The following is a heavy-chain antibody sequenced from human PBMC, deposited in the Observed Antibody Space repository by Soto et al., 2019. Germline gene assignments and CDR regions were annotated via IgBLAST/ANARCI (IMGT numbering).Heavy chain of an antibody. CDR1: GGSFSGYY. V-gene: IGHV4-34*01. Sequence: PSETLSLTCAVYGGSFSGYYWSWIRQPPGNGLEWIGEINHSGSTNYNPSLKSRVTISVDTSKNQFSLKLSSVTAADTAVYYCARVKADYVWGSYRPYRYFDYWGQGTPVTLSS. CDR2: INHSGST. CDR3: ARVKADYVWGSYRPYRYFDY. J-gene: IGHJ4*02. D-gene: IGHD3-16*02.